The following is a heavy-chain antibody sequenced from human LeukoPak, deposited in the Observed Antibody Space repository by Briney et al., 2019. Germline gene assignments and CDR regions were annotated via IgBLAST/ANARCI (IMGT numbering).Heavy chain of an antibody. V-gene: IGHV3-23*01. J-gene: IGHJ4*02. CDR2: ISGGGGST. CDR3: AKGARWELPLDY. CDR1: GFTFSTYG. D-gene: IGHD1-26*01. Sequence: GGSLRLSCAASGFTFSTYGMTWVRQAPGRGLEWVSDISGGGGSTYYADSVKGRFTISRDNSMDTLYLQMNSLRADDTAVYYCAKGARWELPLDYWGQGTLVTVSS.